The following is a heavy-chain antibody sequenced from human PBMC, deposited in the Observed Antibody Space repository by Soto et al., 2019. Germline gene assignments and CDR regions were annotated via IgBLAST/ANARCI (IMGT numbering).Heavy chain of an antibody. CDR3: ARDGYSSSFLNDY. CDR2: ISSSSSYI. D-gene: IGHD6-6*01. V-gene: IGHV3-21*01. CDR1: GFTFSSYS. J-gene: IGHJ4*02. Sequence: EVQLVESGGGLVKPGGSLRLSCAASGFTFSSYSMNWVRQAPGKGLEWVSSISSSSSYIYYADSVKGRFTISRDNAKKSLYLQMNSLRAEDTAVYYCARDGYSSSFLNDYWGQGTLVTVSS.